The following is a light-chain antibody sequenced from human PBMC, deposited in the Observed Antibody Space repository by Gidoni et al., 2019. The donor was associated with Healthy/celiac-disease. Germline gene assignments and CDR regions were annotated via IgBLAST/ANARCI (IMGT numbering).Light chain of an antibody. V-gene: IGLV1-40*01. J-gene: IGLJ1*01. Sequence: QSVLTQPPSVSGAPGQRVTLSCTGSSSNIGAGYDVHWYQQPPGTAPKLLIYGNNNRPSGVPDRFSGSKSGTSASLAITGLQAEDEADYYCQSYDSSLSGYVFGTGTKVTVL. CDR3: QSYDSSLSGYV. CDR1: SSNIGAGYD. CDR2: GNN.